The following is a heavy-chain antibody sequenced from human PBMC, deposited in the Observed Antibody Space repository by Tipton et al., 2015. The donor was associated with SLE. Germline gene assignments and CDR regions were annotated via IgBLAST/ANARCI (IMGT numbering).Heavy chain of an antibody. CDR2: INHSGST. Sequence: TLSLTCAVYGGSFSGYYCSWIRQPPGKGLEWIGEINHSGSTNYNPSLESRVTISVDTSKNQFSLKLTSVTAADTAVYYCARGPDFDYWGQGTLVTVSS. CDR3: ARGPDFDY. J-gene: IGHJ4*02. V-gene: IGHV4-34*01. CDR1: GGSFSGYY.